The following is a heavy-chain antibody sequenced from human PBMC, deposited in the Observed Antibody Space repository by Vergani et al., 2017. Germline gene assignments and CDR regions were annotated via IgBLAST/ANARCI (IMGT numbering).Heavy chain of an antibody. CDR3: ARAPTRLFGHFGAFDI. J-gene: IGHJ3*02. Sequence: QVQLQESGPGLVKPSETLSLTCTVSGGSVSSGSYYWSWIRQPAGKGLEWIGYIYYSGSTNYNPSLKSRVTISVDTSKNQFSLKLSSVTAADTAVYYCARAPTRLFGHFGAFDIWGQGTMVTVSS. CDR1: GGSVSSGSYY. CDR2: IYYSGST. V-gene: IGHV4-61*10. D-gene: IGHD3-3*01.